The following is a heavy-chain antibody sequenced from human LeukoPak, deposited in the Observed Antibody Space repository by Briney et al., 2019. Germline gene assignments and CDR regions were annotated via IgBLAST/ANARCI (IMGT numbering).Heavy chain of an antibody. J-gene: IGHJ6*02. CDR2: IKSKTDGATT. Sequence: GGSLRLSCAASGFTFSNAWMSWVRQAPGKGLEWVGRIKSKTDGATTDYAAPVKGRFTISRDDSKNTLYLQMNSLKTEDTAVYYCTTDIYYDFWSGYDRARYYYYGMDVWGQGTTVTVSS. D-gene: IGHD3-3*01. CDR1: GFTFSNAW. V-gene: IGHV3-15*01. CDR3: TTDIYYDFWSGYDRARYYYYGMDV.